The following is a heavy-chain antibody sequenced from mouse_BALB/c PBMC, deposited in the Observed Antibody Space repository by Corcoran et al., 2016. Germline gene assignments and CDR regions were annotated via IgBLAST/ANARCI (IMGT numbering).Heavy chain of an antibody. D-gene: IGHD2-3*01. Sequence: EVQLQQSGPELAKPGTSVKMSCKASGYIFTDYIIKWVRRSHGRSLGWIGEINPQNGDTCYIQNCKGQVTLTADKYSGTAYRQFNSPTSEVSAVYCCIRVYDGHYDFSDSGGQGTTLTVSS. CDR2: INPQNGDT. CDR1: GYIFTDYI. CDR3: IRVYDGHYDFSDS. J-gene: IGHJ2*01. V-gene: IGHV1S45*01.